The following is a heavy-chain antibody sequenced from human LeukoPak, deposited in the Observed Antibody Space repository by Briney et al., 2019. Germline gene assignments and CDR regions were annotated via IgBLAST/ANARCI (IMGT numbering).Heavy chain of an antibody. CDR1: GFTFSDYY. CDR3: AKNEVAIAAAGFGAFDI. V-gene: IGHV3-23*01. Sequence: GGSLRLSCAASGFTFSDYYMSWIRQAPGKGLEWVSAISGSGGSTYYADSVKGRFTISRDNSKNTLYLQMNSLRAEDTAVYYCAKNEVAIAAAGFGAFDIWGQGTMVTVSS. D-gene: IGHD6-13*01. J-gene: IGHJ3*02. CDR2: ISGSGGST.